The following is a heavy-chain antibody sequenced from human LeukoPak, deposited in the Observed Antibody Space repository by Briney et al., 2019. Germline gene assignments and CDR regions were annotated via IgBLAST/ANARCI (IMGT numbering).Heavy chain of an antibody. CDR3: ARDRDFWCGYFYYYYGMDV. CDR1: GYTFTSYG. J-gene: IGHJ6*02. CDR2: INAYNGNT. V-gene: IGHV1-18*01. Sequence: ASVKVSCKASGYTFTSYGISWVRQAPGQGLEWMGWINAYNGNTNYAQKLQGRVTMTTDTSTSTAYMELRSLRSDDTAVYYCARDRDFWCGYFYYYYGMDVWGQGTTVTVSS. D-gene: IGHD3-3*01.